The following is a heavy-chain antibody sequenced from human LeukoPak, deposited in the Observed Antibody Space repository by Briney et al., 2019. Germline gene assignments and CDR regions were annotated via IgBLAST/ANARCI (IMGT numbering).Heavy chain of an antibody. CDR3: ARAPPYYYDSSGYYGLDAFDI. Sequence: GESLKISCKGSGYSFTSYWIGWVRQMPGKGLEWMGIIYPGDSDTRYSPSFQGQVTISADKSISTASLQWSSLKASDTAMYYCARAPPYYYDSSGYYGLDAFDIWGQGTMVTVSS. CDR1: GYSFTSYW. CDR2: IYPGDSDT. V-gene: IGHV5-51*01. J-gene: IGHJ3*02. D-gene: IGHD3-22*01.